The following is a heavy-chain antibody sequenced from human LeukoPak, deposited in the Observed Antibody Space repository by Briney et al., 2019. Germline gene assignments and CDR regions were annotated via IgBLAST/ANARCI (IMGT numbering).Heavy chain of an antibody. CDR2: IYNSGST. CDR1: GGSISGSNW. CDR3: ARAAGNMVRGVVIGLHFDY. D-gene: IGHD3-10*01. Sequence: SETLSLTCAVSGGSISGSNWWSWVRQSPGTGLEWIGQIYNSGSTNSNPSLKSRVTISVDKSKNQFSLKLSSVTAAETAVYYCARAAGNMVRGVVIGLHFDYWGQGILVTVSS. J-gene: IGHJ4*02. V-gene: IGHV4-4*02.